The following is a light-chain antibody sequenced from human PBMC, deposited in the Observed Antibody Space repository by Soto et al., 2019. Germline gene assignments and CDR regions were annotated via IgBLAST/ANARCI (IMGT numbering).Light chain of an antibody. CDR3: QQNNNWPLSIT. V-gene: IGKV3-15*01. CDR1: QSVSSN. Sequence: EIVMTQSPATLSVSPGERATLSCRASQSVSSNLAWYQQKPGQAPRLLIYGASTRATGIPARFSGSGSGTEFTLTISSLQYEDFAVYYCQQNNNWPLSITFGQGTRLEIK. J-gene: IGKJ5*01. CDR2: GAS.